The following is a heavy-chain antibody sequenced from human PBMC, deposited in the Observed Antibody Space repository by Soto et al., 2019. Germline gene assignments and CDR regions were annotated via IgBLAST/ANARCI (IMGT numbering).Heavy chain of an antibody. D-gene: IGHD1-1*01. Sequence: ASVKVSCKASGYTFSNNDISWLRQAAGQGPEWMGWMNPNSANTGYAQKFRGRVTMTRNTSISTAYMELSSLRSDDTAIYYCARMATPGNLNWFEPWGQGTLVSVSS. V-gene: IGHV1-8*01. CDR1: GYTFSNND. CDR2: MNPNSANT. CDR3: ARMATPGNLNWFEP. J-gene: IGHJ5*02.